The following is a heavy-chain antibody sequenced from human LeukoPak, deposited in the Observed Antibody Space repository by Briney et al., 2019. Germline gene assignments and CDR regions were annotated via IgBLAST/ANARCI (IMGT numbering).Heavy chain of an antibody. CDR1: GSTLSSLG. J-gene: IGHJ4*02. D-gene: IGHD3-16*01. Sequence: GGSLRLSCAPSGSTLSSLGMHWVRQAPGKGREWVAVIWNEGSKKFHGDSVKGRFIISRDDSRNTLYLQMESLRVEDTAVYYGARVWGMGYTADYWGQGTLVTVSS. CDR2: IWNEGSKK. V-gene: IGHV3-33*01. CDR3: ARVWGMGYTADY.